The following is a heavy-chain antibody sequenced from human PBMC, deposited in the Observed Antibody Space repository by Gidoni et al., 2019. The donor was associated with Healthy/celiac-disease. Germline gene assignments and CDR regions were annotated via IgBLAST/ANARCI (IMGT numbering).Heavy chain of an antibody. CDR2: IYYSGST. CDR3: ARAPREATVTTGFDY. J-gene: IGHJ4*02. CDR1: GGSISSGDYY. D-gene: IGHD4-17*01. Sequence: QVQLQESGPGLVKPSQTLSLTCTVSGGSISSGDYYWSWIRQPPGKGLEWIGYIYYSGSTYYNPSLKSRVTISVDTSKNQFSLKLSSVTAADTAVYYCARAPREATVTTGFDYWGQGTLVTVSS. V-gene: IGHV4-30-4*01.